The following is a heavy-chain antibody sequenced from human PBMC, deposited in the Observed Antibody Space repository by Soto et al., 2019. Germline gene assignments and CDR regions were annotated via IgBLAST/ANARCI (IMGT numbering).Heavy chain of an antibody. CDR1: GGSFSGYY. D-gene: IGHD3-3*01. CDR2: INHSGST. V-gene: IGHV4-34*01. Sequence: SETLSLTCAVYGGSFSGYYWSWIRQPPGKGLEWIGEINHSGSTNYNPSLKSRVTITVDTSKNQFSLKLSSVTAADTAVYYCARGGSPDYDFWSGYYTPPHFDYWGQGTLVTVSS. J-gene: IGHJ4*02. CDR3: ARGGSPDYDFWSGYYTPPHFDY.